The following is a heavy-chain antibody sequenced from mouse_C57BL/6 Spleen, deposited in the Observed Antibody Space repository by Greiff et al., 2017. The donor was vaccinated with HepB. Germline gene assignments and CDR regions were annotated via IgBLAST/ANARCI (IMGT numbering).Heavy chain of an antibody. CDR3: ARSGSSSPMDY. D-gene: IGHD1-1*01. Sequence: QVQLKESGPGLVQPSQSLSITCTVSGFSLTSYGVHWVRQAPGKGLEWLGVIWSGGSKDYKAAFISRLSFSKDNSKSQFFFKMNSLQADDTAIYYCARSGSSSPMDYWGQGTSVTVSS. J-gene: IGHJ4*01. V-gene: IGHV2-2*01. CDR2: IWSGGSK. CDR1: GFSLTSYG.